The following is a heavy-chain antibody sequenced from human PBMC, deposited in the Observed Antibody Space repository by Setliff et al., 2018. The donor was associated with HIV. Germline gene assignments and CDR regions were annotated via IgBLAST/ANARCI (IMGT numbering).Heavy chain of an antibody. CDR2: ISAHNGNT. V-gene: IGHV1-18*01. Sequence: VASVKVSCKTSDYTFTKYAISWVRQAPGQGLEWMGWISAHNGNTNYAQRLKGRVTVTTDSSTNTVYLELRSLRSDDTAVYYCARHSDILTGHFDYWGQGTLVTVSS. D-gene: IGHD3-9*01. J-gene: IGHJ4*02. CDR3: ARHSDILTGHFDY. CDR1: DYTFTKYA.